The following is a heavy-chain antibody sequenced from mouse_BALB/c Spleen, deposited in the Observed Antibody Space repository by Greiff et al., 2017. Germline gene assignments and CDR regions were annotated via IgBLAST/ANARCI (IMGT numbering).Heavy chain of an antibody. Sequence: EVKLVESGGGLVKPGGSLKLSCAASGFTFSSYTMSWVRQTPEKRLEWVATISSGGSYTYYPDSVKGRFTISRDNARNILYLQMSSLRSEDTAMYYCARGDMYYGSSLYWYFDVWGAGTTVTVSS. CDR1: GFTFSSYT. CDR3: ARGDMYYGSSLYWYFDV. J-gene: IGHJ1*01. D-gene: IGHD1-1*01. V-gene: IGHV5-6-4*01. CDR2: ISSGGSYT.